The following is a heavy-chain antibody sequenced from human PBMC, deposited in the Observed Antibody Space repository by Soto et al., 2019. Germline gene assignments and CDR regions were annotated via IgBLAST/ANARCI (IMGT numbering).Heavy chain of an antibody. Sequence: SVKVSCKASGGTFSSYAISWVRQAPGQGLELMGGIIPIFGTANYAQKFQGRVTITADESTSTAYMELSSLRSEDTAVYYCATTRTIFGVVIPPPTIYYYGMDVWGQGTTVTVSS. V-gene: IGHV1-69*13. CDR1: GGTFSSYA. D-gene: IGHD3-3*01. CDR2: IIPIFGTA. J-gene: IGHJ6*02. CDR3: ATTRTIFGVVIPPPTIYYYGMDV.